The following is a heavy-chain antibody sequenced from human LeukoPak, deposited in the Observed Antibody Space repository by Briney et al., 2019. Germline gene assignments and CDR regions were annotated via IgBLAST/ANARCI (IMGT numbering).Heavy chain of an antibody. V-gene: IGHV4-34*01. CDR1: GGSLSGYY. J-gene: IGHJ4*02. CDR3: ARGKGRGSVFVY. D-gene: IGHD3-10*01. Sequence: PSETLSLTCAVYGGSLSGYYWSWIRQPPGKGLEGIGEINQSGSTNYNPPLKRRLTISVDTSKNQFSLKLSSVTAADTAVYYCARGKGRGSVFVYWGQGTLVTVSS. CDR2: INQSGST.